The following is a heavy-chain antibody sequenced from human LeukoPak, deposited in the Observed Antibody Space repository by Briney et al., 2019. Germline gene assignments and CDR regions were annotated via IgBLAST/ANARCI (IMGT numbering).Heavy chain of an antibody. Sequence: SETLSLTCTVSGGSISSGGYYWSWIRQHPGKGLEWIGYIYYSGSTYYNPSLKSRVTISVDTSKNQFSLKLSSVTAADTAVYYCARDEYPYGMDVWGQGTTVTVSS. D-gene: IGHD2-2*01. J-gene: IGHJ6*02. CDR2: IYYSGST. CDR1: GGSISSGGYY. CDR3: ARDEYPYGMDV. V-gene: IGHV4-30-4*08.